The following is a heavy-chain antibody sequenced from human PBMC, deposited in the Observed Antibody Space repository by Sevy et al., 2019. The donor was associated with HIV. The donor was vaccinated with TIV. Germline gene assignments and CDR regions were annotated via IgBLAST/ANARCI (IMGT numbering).Heavy chain of an antibody. V-gene: IGHV1-18*01. D-gene: IGHD3-10*01. CDR2: ISAYNGNT. CDR3: ARVPDGSGSYYRFDY. Sequence: ASVKVSCKACGYTFTSYGISWVRQAPGQGLEWMGWISAYNGNTNYAQKLQGRVTMTTDTSTSTAYMELRSLRSDDTAVYYCARVPDGSGSYYRFDYWGQGTLVTVSS. CDR1: GYTFTSYG. J-gene: IGHJ4*02.